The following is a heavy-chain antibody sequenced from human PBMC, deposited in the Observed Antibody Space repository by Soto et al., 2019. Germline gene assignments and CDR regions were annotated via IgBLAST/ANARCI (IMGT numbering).Heavy chain of an antibody. CDR2: ISGSNGAT. Sequence: QVQLVQSGAEAKRPGASVKVSCKFSGYNFIDYGMTWVRQAPGQGLEWMGWISGSNGATNYAQKFQGRVTLTTDTSTNTSYMELRSLRKDDPAVYYCARASKWLIIKGNWFDSWGQGTLVTVSS. D-gene: IGHD5-12*01. CDR3: ARASKWLIIKGNWFDS. V-gene: IGHV1-18*04. CDR1: GYNFIDYG. J-gene: IGHJ5*01.